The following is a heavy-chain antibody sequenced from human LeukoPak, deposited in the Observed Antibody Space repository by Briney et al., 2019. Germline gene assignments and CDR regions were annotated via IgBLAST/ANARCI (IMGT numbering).Heavy chain of an antibody. CDR2: IYYSGST. J-gene: IGHJ3*01. D-gene: IGHD3-16*01. CDR3: AREEEIPTIMSL. CDR1: GGSISSGDYY. Sequence: PSETLSLTCTVSGGSISSGDYYWSWIRQPPGKGLEWIGYIYYSGSTYYNPSLKSRVTISVDTSKNQFSLKLSSVTAADTAVYYCAREEEIPTIMSLWGQGTMVTVSS. V-gene: IGHV4-30-4*01.